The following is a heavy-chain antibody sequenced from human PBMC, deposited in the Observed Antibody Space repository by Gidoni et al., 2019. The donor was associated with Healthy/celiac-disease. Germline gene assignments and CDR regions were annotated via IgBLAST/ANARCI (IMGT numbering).Heavy chain of an antibody. J-gene: IGHJ6*03. CDR1: GFTFSSYS. CDR2: ISSSSSYI. V-gene: IGHV3-21*01. CDR3: ARDGSDCTGGLCYYYMDV. Sequence: EVQLVESGGGLVKPGGSLRLSCAASGFTFSSYSMNWVRQAPGKGLEWVSSISSSSSYIYYADSVKGRFTISRDNAKNSLYLQMNSLRAEDTAVYYCARDGSDCTGGLCYYYMDVWGKGTTVTVSS. D-gene: IGHD2-21*02.